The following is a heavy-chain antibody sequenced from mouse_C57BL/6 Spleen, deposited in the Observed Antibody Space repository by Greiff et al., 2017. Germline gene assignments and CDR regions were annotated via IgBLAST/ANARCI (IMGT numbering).Heavy chain of an antibody. CDR3: ERVYGSSFYFDY. J-gene: IGHJ2*01. V-gene: IGHV1-82*01. CDR2: IYPGDGDT. Sequence: QVQLQQSGPELVKPGASVKISCKASGYAFSSSWMNWVKQRPGKGLEWIGRIYPGDGDTNYTGKFKGKATLTADKSSSTAYMQLSSLTSEDSAVYFCERVYGSSFYFDYWGKGTTLTVSS. D-gene: IGHD1-1*01. CDR1: GYAFSSSW.